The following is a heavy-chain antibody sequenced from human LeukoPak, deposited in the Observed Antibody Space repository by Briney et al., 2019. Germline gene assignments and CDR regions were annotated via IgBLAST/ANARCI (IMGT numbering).Heavy chain of an antibody. J-gene: IGHJ3*02. D-gene: IGHD6-19*01. CDR3: ARHGSPHSSGWYYLGAFDI. CDR1: GGSISSSSYY. CDR2: IYYNGST. Sequence: SETLSLTCTVSGGSISSSSYYWGWIRQPPGKGLEWIGSIYYNGSTYYNPSLKSRVTISVDTSKNQFSLKLSSVTAADTAVYYCARHGSPHSSGWYYLGAFDIWGRGTMVTVSS. V-gene: IGHV4-39*01.